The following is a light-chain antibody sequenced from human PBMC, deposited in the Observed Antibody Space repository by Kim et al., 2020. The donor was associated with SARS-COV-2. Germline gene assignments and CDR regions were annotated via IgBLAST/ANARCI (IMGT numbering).Light chain of an antibody. V-gene: IGKV1-39*01. CDR1: QTISTY. CDR2: GAS. CDR3: QQSYNAPYT. J-gene: IGKJ2*01. Sequence: DIQMTQSPSSLSAFVGDTVTVTCRASQTISTYLNWYQQKPGKPPKVLIFGASNLETGVPSRFSGSGSGTVFTLAISSLQPEDFATYFCQQSYNAPYTFGQGTKLEI.